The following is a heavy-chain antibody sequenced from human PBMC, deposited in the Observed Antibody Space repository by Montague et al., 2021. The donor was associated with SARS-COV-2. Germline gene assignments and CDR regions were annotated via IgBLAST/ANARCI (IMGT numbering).Heavy chain of an antibody. CDR1: GGSISSYY. Sequence: SETLSLTCTVSGGSISSYYWSWIRQPPGKGLEWIGYIYYCGSTNYNPSLTSRVTITVDTSKNKFSLKLGSVTAADTAVYYCARRGVVQAGMEYYYYGMDVWGQGTTVTVSS. J-gene: IGHJ6*02. D-gene: IGHD2-2*01. CDR2: IYYCGST. V-gene: IGHV4-59*08. CDR3: ARRGVVQAGMEYYYYGMDV.